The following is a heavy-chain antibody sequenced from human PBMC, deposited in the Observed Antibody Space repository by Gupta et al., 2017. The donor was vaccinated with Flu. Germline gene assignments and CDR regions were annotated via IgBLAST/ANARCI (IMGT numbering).Heavy chain of an antibody. V-gene: IGHV3-23*01. CDR3: AKGDGTYYPRSNFDY. CDR2: ISAGSST. Sequence: EVQLLESGGGLVQPGGSLRLSCAASGFTFNTYAMTWVRQAPGKGLEWVATISAGSSTFYADSVSGRFTVSRDNSKNTVYLQMNSLRAEDTALYYCAKGDGTYYPRSNFDYWGQGTLVAVSS. D-gene: IGHD3-22*01. CDR1: GFTFNTYA. J-gene: IGHJ4*02.